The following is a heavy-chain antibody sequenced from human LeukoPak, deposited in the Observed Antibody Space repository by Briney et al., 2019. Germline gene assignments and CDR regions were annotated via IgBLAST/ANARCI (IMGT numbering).Heavy chain of an antibody. CDR2: ISSSGSTI. CDR1: GFTFSSYE. D-gene: IGHD3-22*01. V-gene: IGHV3-48*03. CDR3: ARGNPEYSVITMIVVVMGPLDY. J-gene: IGHJ4*02. Sequence: GGSLRLSCAASGFTFSSYEMNWVRQAPGKGLEGVSYISSSGSTIYYADSVKGRFTISRDNAKNSLYLQMNSLRAEDTAVYYCARGNPEYSVITMIVVVMGPLDYWGQGTLVTVSS.